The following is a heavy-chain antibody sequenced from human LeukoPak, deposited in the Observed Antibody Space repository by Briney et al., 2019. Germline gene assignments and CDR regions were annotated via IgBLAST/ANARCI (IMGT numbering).Heavy chain of an antibody. CDR2: IYPSGGGS. V-gene: IGHV1-46*01. CDR1: GYTFTNYY. J-gene: IGHJ4*02. Sequence: ASVKVSCKASGYTFTNYYMHWGRQAPGHGLVWGGIIYPSGGGSTYAQKFQGRVTMTRDTYNSTVYMELSSLTYEDTAVYYCARAYSGYSIDFWGQGTLVTVSS. CDR3: ARAYSGYSIDF. D-gene: IGHD3-22*01.